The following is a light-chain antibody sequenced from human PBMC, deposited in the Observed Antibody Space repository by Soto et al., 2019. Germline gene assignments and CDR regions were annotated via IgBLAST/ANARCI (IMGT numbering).Light chain of an antibody. Sequence: SYELTQPPSVSVSPGQTASITCSGDKLGDNYACWYQQKPGQSPVLVIYQDSKLPSGIPERFSGSNSGNTATLTISGTQAMDEADYYCQAWDSSTVVFGGGTKVTVL. V-gene: IGLV3-1*01. CDR2: QDS. CDR1: KLGDNY. CDR3: QAWDSSTVV. J-gene: IGLJ2*01.